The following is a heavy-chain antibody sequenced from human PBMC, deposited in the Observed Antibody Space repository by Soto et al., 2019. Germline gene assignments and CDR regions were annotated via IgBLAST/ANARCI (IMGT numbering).Heavy chain of an antibody. CDR3: AREIWGETAGRLYYYYSGMDV. CDR2: INPNSGGT. CDR1: GYTFTVDY. J-gene: IGHJ6*02. D-gene: IGHD6-13*01. V-gene: IGHV1-2*04. Sequence: LVKGSWKAAGYTFTVDYRHWGRLAPGQGLDRMGWINPNSGGTDYAQKFQGWATMTSDTSISRAYMELSRQKSDDTAVYYCAREIWGETAGRLYYYYSGMDVWGQAPTVTVAS.